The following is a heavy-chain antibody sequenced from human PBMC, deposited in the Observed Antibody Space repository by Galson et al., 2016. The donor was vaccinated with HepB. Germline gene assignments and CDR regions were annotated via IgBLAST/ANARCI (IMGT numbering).Heavy chain of an antibody. D-gene: IGHD1-1*01. Sequence: SVKVSCKVSGYTLTELSMHWVRQAPGKGLEWMGGFDPEDGETIYAQKFQGRVTMTEDTSTDTAYMELSSLRSEDTAAYYCAINISQGVVWIDYWGQGTLVTVSS. J-gene: IGHJ4*03. V-gene: IGHV1-24*01. CDR2: FDPEDGET. CDR1: GYTLTELS. CDR3: AINISQGVVWIDY.